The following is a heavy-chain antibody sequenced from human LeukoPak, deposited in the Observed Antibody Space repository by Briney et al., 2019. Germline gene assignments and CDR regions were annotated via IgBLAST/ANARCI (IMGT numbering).Heavy chain of an antibody. V-gene: IGHV1-69*13. CDR3: ARVQGLRFTYGMDV. D-gene: IGHD3-3*01. Sequence: SVKVSCKASGGTFISYAISWVRQAPGQGLEWMGGIIPIFGTANYAQKFQGRVTITADESTSTAYMELGSLRSEDTAVYYCARVQGLRFTYGMDVWGQGTTVTVSS. CDR1: GGTFISYA. CDR2: IIPIFGTA. J-gene: IGHJ6*02.